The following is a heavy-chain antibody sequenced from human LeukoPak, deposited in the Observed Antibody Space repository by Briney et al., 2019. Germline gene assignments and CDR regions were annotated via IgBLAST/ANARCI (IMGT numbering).Heavy chain of an antibody. CDR2: LYTDGKT. D-gene: IGHD5/OR15-5a*01. CDR1: GFTVSRKY. CDR3: AKTRSTNPDDAFDI. J-gene: IGHJ3*02. Sequence: PGGSLRLSCAASGFTVSRKYMAWVRQAPGKGLEWVSTLYTDGKTYYTDSVEGQFTISRDEFQNTLDLQMNFLRAEDTAVYYCAKTRSTNPDDAFDIWGHGTLVTVSS. V-gene: IGHV3-53*01.